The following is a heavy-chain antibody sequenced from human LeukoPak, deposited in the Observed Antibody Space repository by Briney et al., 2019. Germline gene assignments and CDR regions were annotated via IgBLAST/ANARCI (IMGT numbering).Heavy chain of an antibody. CDR2: IYTSGST. J-gene: IGHJ5*02. V-gene: IGHV4-4*07. CDR3: ARGYYDSSGYSNWFDP. Sequence: NPSETLSLTCTVSGGSISSYYWSWIRQPAGKGLEWIGRIYTSGSTTYNSSLKSRVTISEDTSKNQLSLKPSSVTAADTAVYYCARGYYDSSGYSNWFDPWGQGTLVTVSS. D-gene: IGHD3-22*01. CDR1: GGSISSYY.